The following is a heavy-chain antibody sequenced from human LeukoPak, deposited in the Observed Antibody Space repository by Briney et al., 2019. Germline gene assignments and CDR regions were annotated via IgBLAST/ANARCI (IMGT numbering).Heavy chain of an antibody. CDR1: GYSFTNYW. CDR2: MYPGDSEI. CDR3: ATTLYSGIYGDAFDI. D-gene: IGHD1-26*01. V-gene: IGHV5-51*01. Sequence: GESLKISCQGSGYSFTNYWIGWVRQMPGKGLEWMGIMYPGDSEIRYSPSFQSQVTISADKSISTAYLQRCSLKASDTAMYYCATTLYSGIYGDAFDIWGQGTMVTVSS. J-gene: IGHJ3*02.